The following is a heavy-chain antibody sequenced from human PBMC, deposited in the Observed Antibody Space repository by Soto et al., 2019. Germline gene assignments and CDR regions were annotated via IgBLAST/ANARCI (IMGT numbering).Heavy chain of an antibody. J-gene: IGHJ6*02. V-gene: IGHV3-21*01. Sequence: PGGSLRLSCAASGFTFSSYSMNWVRQAPGKGLEWVSSISSSSSYIYYADSVKGRFTISRDNAKNSLYLQMNSLRAEDTAVYYCARDSRLNYYGSGSSLGARYYYYGMDVWGQGTTVTVSS. CDR2: ISSSSSYI. CDR3: ARDSRLNYYGSGSSLGARYYYYGMDV. D-gene: IGHD3-10*01. CDR1: GFTFSSYS.